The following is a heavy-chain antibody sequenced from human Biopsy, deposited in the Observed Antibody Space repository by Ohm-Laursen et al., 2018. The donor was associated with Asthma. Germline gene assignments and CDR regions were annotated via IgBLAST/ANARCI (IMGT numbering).Heavy chain of an antibody. D-gene: IGHD1-26*01. J-gene: IGHJ4*02. Sequence: SLRLSCAASGFNFHNYGMNWVRRAPGKGLEWVAQILFDGRKINYPDSVKGRFTISRDNSKNMVYLQMNSLRPEDTAVYYCAKDRAAGRSYYFDYWGQGTLVTV. CDR3: AKDRAAGRSYYFDY. CDR1: GFNFHNYG. CDR2: ILFDGRKI. V-gene: IGHV3-30*18.